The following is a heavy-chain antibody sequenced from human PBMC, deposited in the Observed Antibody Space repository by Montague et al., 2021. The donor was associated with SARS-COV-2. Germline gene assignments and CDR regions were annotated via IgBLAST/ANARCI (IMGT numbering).Heavy chain of an antibody. J-gene: IGHJ4*02. Sequence: SETLSLTCIVSGGSIRSSSFYWAWIRQPPGKGLEWIGSIYYSGSTYYEASLKSRLTISVETSKNQFSLNLTSVTAADTAVYYCARQNIAEAGIESYYLDSWGQGTLVTVSS. CDR2: IYYSGST. V-gene: IGHV4-39*01. D-gene: IGHD6-13*01. CDR3: ARQNIAEAGIESYYLDS. CDR1: GGSIRSSSFY.